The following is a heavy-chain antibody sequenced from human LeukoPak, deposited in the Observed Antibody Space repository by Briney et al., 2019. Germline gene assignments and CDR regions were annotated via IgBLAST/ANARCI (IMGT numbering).Heavy chain of an antibody. D-gene: IGHD1-7*01. V-gene: IGHV3-15*01. CDR1: GFTFSNAW. CDR3: TTDRGTTGTTDLDY. Sequence: GGSLRLSCAASGFTFSNAWMSWVRQAPGTGLEWVGRIRSKTVGGTTDYAAPVKGRFYISRDDSKNTVYLQMNSLKTEDTAVYYCTTDRGTTGTTDLDYWGQGTLVTVSS. J-gene: IGHJ4*02. CDR2: IRSKTVGGTT.